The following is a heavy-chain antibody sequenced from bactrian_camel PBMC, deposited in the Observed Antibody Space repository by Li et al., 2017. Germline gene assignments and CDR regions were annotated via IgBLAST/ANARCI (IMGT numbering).Heavy chain of an antibody. D-gene: IGHD7*01. J-gene: IGHJ4*01. CDR1: IYIRSRYC. CDR2: IYTFGRTT. Sequence: VQLVESGGGLVQPGGSLRLSCVVSIYIRSRYCMGWFRQAPGMEREQVAVFIYTFGRTTRYADSVKGRFAITRDDAKNTVYLQMNDLKPEDTAVYYCARDKDYVIGGRYNPDSQGTQVTVS. V-gene: IGHV3S1*01.